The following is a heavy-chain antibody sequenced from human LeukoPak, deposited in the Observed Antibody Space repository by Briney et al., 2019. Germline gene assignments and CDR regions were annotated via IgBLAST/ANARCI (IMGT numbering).Heavy chain of an antibody. CDR2: SRNKASSYTT. CDR1: GFKFSDHY. V-gene: IGHV3-72*01. J-gene: IGHJ6*02. Sequence: PGGSLRLSCAASGFKFSDHYIDWVRQAPGKGLEWVGRSRNKASSYTTEYAASVEGRFTISRDVSESSLYLQMNSLRTEDTAVYYCGRIAISANNGTDVWGQGTTVTVSS. CDR3: GRIAISANNGTDV. D-gene: IGHD1/OR15-1a*01.